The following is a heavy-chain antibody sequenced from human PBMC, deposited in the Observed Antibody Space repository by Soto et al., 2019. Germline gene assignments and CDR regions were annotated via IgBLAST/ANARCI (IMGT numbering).Heavy chain of an antibody. Sequence: QVQLVQSGAEVKKPGSSVKVSCKASGGTFSSYAISWVRQAPGQGREWMGGIIPIFGTANYAQKFQGRVTITADESTSTAYMELSSMSSEDTAVYYCARDRSTVTTYYYYYYGIDVWGQGTTVTVSS. CDR1: GGTFSSYA. J-gene: IGHJ6*02. D-gene: IGHD4-4*01. CDR3: ARDRSTVTTYYYYYYGIDV. V-gene: IGHV1-69*01. CDR2: IIPIFGTA.